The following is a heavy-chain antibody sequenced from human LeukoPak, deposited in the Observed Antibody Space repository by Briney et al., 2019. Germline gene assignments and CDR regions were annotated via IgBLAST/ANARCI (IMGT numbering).Heavy chain of an antibody. CDR3: ARGVYYFNYYYYYMDV. V-gene: IGHV4-59*01. CDR2: IYYSGST. D-gene: IGHD3-10*01. Sequence: SETLSLTCTVSGGSISSYYWSWIRQPPGKGLEWIGYIYYSGSTNYNPSLKSRVTISVDTSKNQFSLKLSSVTAADTAVYYCARGVYYFNYYYYYMDVWGKGTTVTVSS. CDR1: GGSISSYY. J-gene: IGHJ6*03.